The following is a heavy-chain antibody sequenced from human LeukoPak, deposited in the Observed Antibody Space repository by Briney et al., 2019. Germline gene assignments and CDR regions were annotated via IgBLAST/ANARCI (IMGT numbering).Heavy chain of an antibody. CDR2: IDDSGST. CDR3: ARNVLYGMDV. D-gene: IGHD3-16*01. V-gene: IGHV4-4*02. CDR1: GGSISSIYW. J-gene: IGHJ6*02. Sequence: SETLSLTCAVSGGSISSIYWSTWVRQPPGKGLEWIGEIDDSGSTNYNPSLKSRVTISVDTSKNQFSLKLSSVTAADTAVYYCARNVLYGMDVWGQGTTVTVSS.